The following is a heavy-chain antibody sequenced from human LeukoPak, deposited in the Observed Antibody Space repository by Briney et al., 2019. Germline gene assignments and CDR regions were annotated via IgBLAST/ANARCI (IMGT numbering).Heavy chain of an antibody. Sequence: SQPLSLTCALSSGSFSSGGSSWSWIRQPPGRGLEWFGYIYHSQSTYYNPSLQSRVTISVDRSKNQFSLKLSSVTAADTAVYYCARGSMVRGIVRWFDPWGQGTLVTVSS. CDR2: IYHSQST. CDR3: ARGSMVRGIVRWFDP. D-gene: IGHD3-10*01. J-gene: IGHJ5*02. V-gene: IGHV4-30-2*01. CDR1: SGSFSSGGSS.